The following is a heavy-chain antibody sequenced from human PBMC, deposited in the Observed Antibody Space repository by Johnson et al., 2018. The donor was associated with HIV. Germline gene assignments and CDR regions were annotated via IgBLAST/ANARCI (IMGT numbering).Heavy chain of an antibody. Sequence: VQLVESGGGVVRPGGSLRLSCAASGFTLDDYGMSWVRQAPGKGLEWVSGINWSGDSTGYADSVKGRFTISRDNAKSSLYLRMNSLRAEGTALYYCACLVGTTGRNDGFDIWGQGTMVTVSS. J-gene: IGHJ3*02. CDR1: GFTLDDYG. CDR3: ACLVGTTGRNDGFDI. D-gene: IGHD1-26*01. CDR2: INWSGDST. V-gene: IGHV3-20*04.